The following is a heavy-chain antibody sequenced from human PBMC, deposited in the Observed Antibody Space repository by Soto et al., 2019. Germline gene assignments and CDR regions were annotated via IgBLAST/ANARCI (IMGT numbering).Heavy chain of an antibody. Sequence: EVQLVESGGGLVQPGRSLRLSCAASGFTFEDYAMHWVRQVPGKGLEWVSGIDWNSGSIGYGDSVKGRFAISRDNAKNSLHLQMNSLSAEDTAFYDFVKDESINWYSGHFRHWGQGTLVTVSS. D-gene: IGHD6-13*01. CDR3: VKDESINWYSGHFRH. CDR2: IDWNSGSI. V-gene: IGHV3-9*01. J-gene: IGHJ1*01. CDR1: GFTFEDYA.